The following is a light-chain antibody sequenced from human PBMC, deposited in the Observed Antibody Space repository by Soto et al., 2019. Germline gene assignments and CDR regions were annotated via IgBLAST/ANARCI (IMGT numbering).Light chain of an antibody. CDR1: QPVSSW. Sequence: DIQMTQSPSSVSASVGDRVTITCRASQPVSSWLAWYQQKPGEDPKLLIYAISSLQTGVPSRFSGSGSGKDFPLTISSLQPEDFECYYCQEANSFTFGGGTKVEIK. CDR3: QEANSFT. V-gene: IGKV1-12*02. J-gene: IGKJ4*01. CDR2: AIS.